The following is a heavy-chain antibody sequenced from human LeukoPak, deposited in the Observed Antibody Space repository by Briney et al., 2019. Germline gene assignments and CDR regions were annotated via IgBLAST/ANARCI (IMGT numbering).Heavy chain of an antibody. CDR2: IYYSGST. CDR1: GGSISSSSYY. V-gene: IGHV4-39*01. Sequence: SETLSLTCTVSGGSISSSSYYWGWIRQPPGKGLEWIGGIYYSGSTYYNPSLKSRVTISVDTSKNQFSLKLSSVTAADTAVYYCARQSNYLVVTVWGQGTMVTVSS. D-gene: IGHD2-21*02. J-gene: IGHJ3*01. CDR3: ARQSNYLVVTV.